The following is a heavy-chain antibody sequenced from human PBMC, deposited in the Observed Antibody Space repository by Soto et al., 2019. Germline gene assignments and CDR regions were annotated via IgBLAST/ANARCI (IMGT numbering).Heavy chain of an antibody. V-gene: IGHV1-69*01. CDR2: IIPISTRT. CDR3: ARDVVRSTAGDS. CDR1: GGTFSTSS. J-gene: IGHJ4*02. Sequence: QLQLVQSGTEVKEPGSSVKVSCKASGGTFSTSSFVWVRQGPGQGLEWMGGIIPISTRTNFAQKFRGRVTFSADESTRTTYMELRSLTSEDTAIYYCARDVVRSTAGDSWGQGTLVTVSS. D-gene: IGHD2-15*01.